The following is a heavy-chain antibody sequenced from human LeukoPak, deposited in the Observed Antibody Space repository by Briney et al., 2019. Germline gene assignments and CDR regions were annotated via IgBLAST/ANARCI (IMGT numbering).Heavy chain of an antibody. D-gene: IGHD3-10*01. CDR3: AMGTFGDPLAL. CDR2: FYRDGGI. Sequence: GGSLRLSCAASGFTVSSNYMNWVRQTPGKGLEWVSVFYRDGGIYYGDSVKGRFTISRDNSKNMVYLQMNSLRAEDTAVYYCAMGTFGDPLALWGQGTLVTVSS. V-gene: IGHV3-66*01. J-gene: IGHJ4*02. CDR1: GFTVSSNY.